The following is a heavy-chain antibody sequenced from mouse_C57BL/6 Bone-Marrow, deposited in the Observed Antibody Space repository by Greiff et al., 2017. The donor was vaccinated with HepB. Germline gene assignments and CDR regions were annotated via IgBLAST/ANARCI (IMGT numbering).Heavy chain of an antibody. CDR3: TGDYGGYYGALEC. CDR2: IDPETGGT. J-gene: IGHJ4*01. V-gene: IGHV1-15*01. Sequence: QVQLQQSVAELVRPGASVTLSCKASGYTFTDYEMHWVKQTPEHGLEWIGAIDPETGGTAYNQKFKGKAILTADTSSSTAYMELRSLTSEDSAVYYSTGDYGGYYGALECWGKATTVTV. CDR1: GYTFTDYE. D-gene: IGHD2-3*01.